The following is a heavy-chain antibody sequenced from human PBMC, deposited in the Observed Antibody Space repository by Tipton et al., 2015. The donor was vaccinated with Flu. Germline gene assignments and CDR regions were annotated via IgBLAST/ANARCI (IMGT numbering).Heavy chain of an antibody. CDR1: GGSISSYY. CDR2: IYYSGST. D-gene: IGHD6-13*01. V-gene: IGHV4-59*01. J-gene: IGHJ3*02. CDR3: ARAWPGIAAAGPDAFDI. Sequence: TLSLTCTVSGGSISSYYWSWIRQPPGKGLEWIGYIYYSGSTNYNPSLKSRVTISVDTSKNQFSLKLSSVTAADTAVYYCARAWPGIAAAGPDAFDIWGQGTMVTVSS.